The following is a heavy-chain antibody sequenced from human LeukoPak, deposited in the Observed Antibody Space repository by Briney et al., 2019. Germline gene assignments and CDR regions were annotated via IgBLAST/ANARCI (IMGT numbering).Heavy chain of an antibody. CDR3: ARTRGYSGCLDY. CDR1: GGTFSSYA. CDR2: IIPIFGTA. D-gene: IGHD5-12*01. V-gene: IGHV1-69*05. J-gene: IGHJ4*02. Sequence: ASVKVSCKASGGTFSSYAISWVRQAPGQGLEWMGGIIPIFGTANYAQKFQGRVTITTDESTSTAYMELSSLRSEDTAVYYCARTRGYSGCLDYWGQGTLVTVSS.